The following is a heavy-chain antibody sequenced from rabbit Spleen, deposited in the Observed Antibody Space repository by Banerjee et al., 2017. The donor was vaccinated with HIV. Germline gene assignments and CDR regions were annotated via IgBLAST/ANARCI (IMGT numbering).Heavy chain of an antibody. V-gene: IGHV1S47*01. D-gene: IGHD7-1*01. Sequence: QEQLVESGGGLVQPGGSLKLSCKASGFDFSNYGVSWVRQAPGKGLEWIGYIDPVFGITYYANWVNGRFSISRENAQNTVFLQMTSLTAADTATYFCARLGSGTGLDFNLWGQGTLVTVS. CDR2: IDPVFGIT. CDR3: ARLGSGTGLDFNL. CDR1: GFDFSNYG. J-gene: IGHJ4*01.